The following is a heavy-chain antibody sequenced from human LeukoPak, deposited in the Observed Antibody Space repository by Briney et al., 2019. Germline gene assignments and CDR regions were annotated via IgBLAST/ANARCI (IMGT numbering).Heavy chain of an antibody. J-gene: IGHJ4*02. V-gene: IGHV3-33*08. D-gene: IGHD3-10*01. Sequence: GGSLRLSCAASGFTFSGYAMSWVRQAPGKGLEWVAVIWYDGSNKYYADSVKGRFTISRDNSKNTLYLQMNSLRAEDTAVYYCARDLGEYYFDYWGQGTLVTVSS. CDR1: GFTFSGYA. CDR2: IWYDGSNK. CDR3: ARDLGEYYFDY.